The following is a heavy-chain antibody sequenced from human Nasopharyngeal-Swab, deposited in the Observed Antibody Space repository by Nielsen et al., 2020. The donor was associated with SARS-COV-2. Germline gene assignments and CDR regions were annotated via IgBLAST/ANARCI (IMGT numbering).Heavy chain of an antibody. D-gene: IGHD2-8*01. Sequence: SETLSLTCTVSGGSISSGSYYWSWIRQPAGKGLEWIGRIYTSGSTNYNPSLKSRVTISVDTSKNQFSLKLSSVTAADTAAYYCARGVGFCTNGVCYNKDYYYYYYMDVWGKGTTVTVSS. V-gene: IGHV4-61*02. J-gene: IGHJ6*03. CDR3: ARGVGFCTNGVCYNKDYYYYYYMDV. CDR2: IYTSGST. CDR1: GGSISSGSYY.